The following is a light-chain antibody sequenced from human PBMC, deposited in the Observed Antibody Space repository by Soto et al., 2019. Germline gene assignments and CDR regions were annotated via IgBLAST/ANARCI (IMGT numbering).Light chain of an antibody. CDR2: DAS. J-gene: IGKJ1*01. CDR1: QSVSSNY. CDR3: QQYGSSPPRT. Sequence: EIVLTQSPGTLSLSPGERATLSCRASQSVSSNYLAWYQQKPGQAPRLLIYDASTRATGIPGRFSGSGSGTHFTLTISKLEPEDFAVYYCQQYGSSPPRTFGQGTKVEVK. V-gene: IGKV3-20*01.